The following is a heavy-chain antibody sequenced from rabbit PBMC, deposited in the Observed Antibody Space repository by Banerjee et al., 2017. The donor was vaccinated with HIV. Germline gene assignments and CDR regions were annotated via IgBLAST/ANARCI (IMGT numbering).Heavy chain of an antibody. CDR1: GFSFSSSYY. D-gene: IGHD1-1*01. CDR2: IYAGSSGYT. Sequence: QEQLEESGGGLVQPEGSLALTCTASGFSFSSSYYMCWVRQAPGKGLEWIACIYAGSSGYTHYASWAKGRFTISKTSSTTVTLQMTSLTAADTATYFCARDGYASSNGYIPFNLWGQGTLVTVS. CDR3: ARDGYASSNGYIPFNL. V-gene: IGHV1S45*01. J-gene: IGHJ4*01.